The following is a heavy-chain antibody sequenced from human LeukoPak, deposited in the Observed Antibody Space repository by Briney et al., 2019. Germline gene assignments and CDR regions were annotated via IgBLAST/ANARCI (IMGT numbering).Heavy chain of an antibody. Sequence: SETLSLTCTVSGGSISSYYWSWIRQPPGKGLEWIGYIYYSGSTNYNPSLKSRITMSVDTSKNQFSLKLSSVTAADTAVYYCARGDVLRNFDWFGSLDPWGQGTLVTVSS. CDR2: IYYSGST. CDR3: ARGDVLRNFDWFGSLDP. J-gene: IGHJ5*02. D-gene: IGHD3-9*01. CDR1: GGSISSYY. V-gene: IGHV4-59*01.